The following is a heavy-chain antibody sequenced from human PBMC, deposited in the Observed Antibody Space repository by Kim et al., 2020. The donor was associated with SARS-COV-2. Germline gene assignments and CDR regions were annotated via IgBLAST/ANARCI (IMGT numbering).Heavy chain of an antibody. CDR2: IKSKTDGGTT. CDR3: TTTAGYSSGWPFDY. V-gene: IGHV3-15*01. D-gene: IGHD6-19*01. CDR1: GFTFSNAW. J-gene: IGHJ4*02. Sequence: GGSLRLSCAASGFTFSNAWMSWVRQAPGKGLEWVGRIKSKTDGGTTDYAAPVKGRFTISRDDSKNTLYLQMNSLKTEDTAVYYCTTTAGYSSGWPFDYWGQGTLVTVSS.